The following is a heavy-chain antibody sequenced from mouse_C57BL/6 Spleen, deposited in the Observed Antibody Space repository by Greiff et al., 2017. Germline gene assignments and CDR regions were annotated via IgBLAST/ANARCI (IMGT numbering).Heavy chain of an antibody. Sequence: SGPELVKPGASVKIPCKASGYTFTDYNMDWVKQSHGKSLEWIGDINPNNGGTIYNQKFKGKATLTVDKSSSTAYMELCMLTTEDTAVDYCARSGERGDSCYGYIDVWGTGTTVTVSS. J-gene: IGHJ1*03. CDR2: INPNNGGT. D-gene: IGHD2-12*01. CDR3: ARSGERGDSCYGYIDV. V-gene: IGHV1-18*01. CDR1: GYTFTDYN.